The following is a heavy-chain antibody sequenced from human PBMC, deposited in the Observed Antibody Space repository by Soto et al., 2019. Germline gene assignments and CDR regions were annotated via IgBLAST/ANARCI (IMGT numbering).Heavy chain of an antibody. CDR3: ARVDTYGDYVVGEAFDI. CDR2: INAGNGNT. J-gene: IGHJ3*02. Sequence: QVQLVQSGAEEKKPGASVKVSCKASGYTFTSYAMHWVRQAPGQRLEWMGWINAGNGNTKYSQKFQGRVTITRDTSAGTAYMELISLRAEDTAVYYCARVDTYGDYVVGEAFDIWGQGTMVTVSS. CDR1: GYTFTSYA. V-gene: IGHV1-3*05. D-gene: IGHD4-17*01.